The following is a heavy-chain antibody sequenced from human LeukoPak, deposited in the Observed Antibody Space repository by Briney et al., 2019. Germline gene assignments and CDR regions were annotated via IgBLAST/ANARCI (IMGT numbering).Heavy chain of an antibody. CDR3: ARDSAFYSSSWSRGFDP. CDR2: IXYSGST. Sequence: SGGSISSGDYYWSWIRQPPGKGLEWXXXIXYSGSTYYNPSLKSRVTISVDTSKNQFSLKLSSVTAADTAVYYCARDSAFYSSSWSRGFDPWGQGTLVTVSS. D-gene: IGHD6-13*01. J-gene: IGHJ5*02. CDR1: GGSISSGDYY. V-gene: IGHV4-30-4*01.